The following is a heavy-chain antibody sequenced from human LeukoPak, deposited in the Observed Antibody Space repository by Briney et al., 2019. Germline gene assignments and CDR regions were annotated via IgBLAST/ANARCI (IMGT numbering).Heavy chain of an antibody. V-gene: IGHV4-39*07. Sequence: PSETLSLTCTVSGGSISSSSYYWSWIRQPPGKGLEWIGEINHSGSTNYNPSLKSRVTISVDTSKNQFSLKLSSVTAADTAVYYCASGVVPAANWGQGTLVTVSS. CDR3: ASGVVPAAN. D-gene: IGHD2-2*01. J-gene: IGHJ4*02. CDR1: GGSISSSSYY. CDR2: INHSGST.